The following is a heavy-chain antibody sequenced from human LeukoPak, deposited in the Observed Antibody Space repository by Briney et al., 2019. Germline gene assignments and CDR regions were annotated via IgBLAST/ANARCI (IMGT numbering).Heavy chain of an antibody. V-gene: IGHV4-34*01. CDR1: DGSLINYY. J-gene: IGHJ4*02. D-gene: IGHD2-2*01. CDR2: ISHGGIT. CDR3: GIFMDVVPGSMS. Sequence: SETLSLTCGVYDGSLINYYCQWLRQAPGKGLEWIGEISHGGITKHNPSLKSRVTMSQDTSKRQFSLKMNSMTDADTGVYYCGIFMDVVPGSMSWGLGTLVTVSS.